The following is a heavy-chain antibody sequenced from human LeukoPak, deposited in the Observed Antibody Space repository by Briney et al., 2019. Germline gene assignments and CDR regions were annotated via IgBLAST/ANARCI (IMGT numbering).Heavy chain of an antibody. CDR3: ATSAGFADIVATVPFDY. Sequence: GGSLRLSCAASGFTFSDYYMSWIRQAPGKGLKWVSYISSSGSTIYYADSVKGRFTISRDNAKNSLYLQMNSLRAEDTAVYYCATSAGFADIVATVPFDYWGQGTLVTVSS. V-gene: IGHV3-11*01. J-gene: IGHJ4*02. CDR1: GFTFSDYY. CDR2: ISSSGSTI. D-gene: IGHD5-12*01.